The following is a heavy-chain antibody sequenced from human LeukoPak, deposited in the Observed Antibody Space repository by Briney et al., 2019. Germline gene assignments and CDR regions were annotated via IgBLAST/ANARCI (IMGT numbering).Heavy chain of an antibody. J-gene: IGHJ4*02. D-gene: IGHD3-22*01. Sequence: ASVKVSCKASGYTFTSYYMHWVRQAPGQGLEWMGLINPTGGSTGYAQKFQGRVTMTRDMSTSTVYMELSSLRSEDTAVYYCARGESYYDSSGYYWGYWGQGTLVTVSS. CDR2: INPTGGST. V-gene: IGHV1-46*01. CDR3: ARGESYYDSSGYYWGY. CDR1: GYTFTSYY.